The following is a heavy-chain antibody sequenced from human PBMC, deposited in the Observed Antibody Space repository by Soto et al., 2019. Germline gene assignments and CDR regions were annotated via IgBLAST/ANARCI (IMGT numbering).Heavy chain of an antibody. V-gene: IGHV4-4*02. D-gene: IGHD6-13*01. CDR2: INHRGSA. CDR3: ARYNAASGTYYFDF. J-gene: IGHJ4*02. CDR1: SSTYW. Sequence: SSTYWWSWVRQPPGKGPEWIGEINHRGSANYNPSLKSRVTISVDISKSQFSLRLTSVTAADTAVYYCARYNAASGTYYFDFWGKGALVTVSS.